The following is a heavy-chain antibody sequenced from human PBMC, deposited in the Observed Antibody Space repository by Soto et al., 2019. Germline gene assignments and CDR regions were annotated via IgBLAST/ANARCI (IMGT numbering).Heavy chain of an antibody. CDR1: GYTFTSYG. CDR3: ARRQWLVGGYYYGMDV. Sequence: QVQLVQSGAEVKKPGASVKVSCKASGYTFTSYGISWVRQAPGQGLEWMGWTSAYNGNTNYAQKLQGRVTMTTDTYTSTAYMELRSLRSYDTAVYYCARRQWLVGGYYYGMDVWGQGTTGTVSS. V-gene: IGHV1-18*01. CDR2: TSAYNGNT. J-gene: IGHJ6*02. D-gene: IGHD6-19*01.